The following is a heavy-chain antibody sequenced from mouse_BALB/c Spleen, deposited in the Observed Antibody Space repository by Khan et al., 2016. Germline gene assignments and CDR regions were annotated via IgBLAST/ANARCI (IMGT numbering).Heavy chain of an antibody. D-gene: IGHD1-1*01. Sequence: EVKLLESGGGLVQPGGSLKLSCAASGFDFSRYWMSWVRQAPGKGLEWVGEINPDSRTINYAPSLKDKFIISRDNAKNTLYLQMSKVRSEDTALDYCARAWYYGYLAYWGQGTLVTVSA. J-gene: IGHJ3*01. CDR2: INPDSRTI. V-gene: IGHV4-1*02. CDR1: GFDFSRYW. CDR3: ARAWYYGYLAY.